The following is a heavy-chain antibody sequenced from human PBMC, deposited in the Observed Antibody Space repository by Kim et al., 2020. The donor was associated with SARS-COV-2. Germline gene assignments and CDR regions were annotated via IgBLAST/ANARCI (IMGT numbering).Heavy chain of an antibody. J-gene: IGHJ4*02. V-gene: IGHV4-39*01. Sequence: NPSLTSRVTISVDTSKNPFTLKLSSVTAADTAVYYCARHRHGSGSYPFDYWGQGTLVTVSS. CDR3: ARHRHGSGSYPFDY. D-gene: IGHD3-10*01.